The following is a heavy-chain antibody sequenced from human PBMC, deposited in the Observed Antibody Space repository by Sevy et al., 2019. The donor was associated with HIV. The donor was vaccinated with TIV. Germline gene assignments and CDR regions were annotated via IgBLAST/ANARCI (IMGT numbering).Heavy chain of an antibody. CDR1: GYSFTNYW. J-gene: IGHJ6*02. CDR2: IYPGDSDT. V-gene: IGHV5-51*01. CDR3: ARFGSYSLSYYGMDV. D-gene: IGHD2-15*01. Sequence: GESLKISCKGAGYSFTNYWIGWVRQMPGKGLEWMGIIYPGDSDTRYSPSFHGQVTISADESISTAYLQGSSLRASDTAMYYCARFGSYSLSYYGMDVWGQGTTVTVSS.